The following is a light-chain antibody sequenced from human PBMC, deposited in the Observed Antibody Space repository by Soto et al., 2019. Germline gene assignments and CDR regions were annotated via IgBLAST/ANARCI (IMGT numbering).Light chain of an antibody. CDR1: QSVSNNY. CDR3: HQFGSSPPRT. Sequence: EIVLTHSPGTLFLSPGERATLSCRASQSVSNNYLAWYQQKPGQAPRLLIYGASNRATGIPDRFSGSGSGTDFTLTISRLEPEDFAVYYCHQFGSSPPRTFGQGTKVDI. J-gene: IGKJ1*01. CDR2: GAS. V-gene: IGKV3-20*01.